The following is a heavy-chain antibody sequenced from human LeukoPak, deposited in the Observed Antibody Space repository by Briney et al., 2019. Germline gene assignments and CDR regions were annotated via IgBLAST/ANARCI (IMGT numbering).Heavy chain of an antibody. CDR2: ISSSSGYI. J-gene: IGHJ4*02. Sequence: PGGSLRLSCAASGFTFSSYSMNWVRQAPGKGLEWVSSISSSSGYIYYTDSVKGRFTISRDNAKNSLYLQMNSLRAEDTAVYYCTTVADELPFADYWGQGTLVTVSS. V-gene: IGHV3-21*01. CDR1: GFTFSSYS. CDR3: TTVADELPFADY. D-gene: IGHD1-26*01.